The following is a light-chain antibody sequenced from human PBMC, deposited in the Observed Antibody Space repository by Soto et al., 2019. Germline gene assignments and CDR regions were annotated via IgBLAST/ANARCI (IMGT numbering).Light chain of an antibody. CDR2: EVS. CDR3: SSYTSSSTRV. CDR1: SSDVGGYNY. V-gene: IGLV2-14*01. Sequence: HSALTQPASVSGSPGQSVTISCTGTSSDVGGYNYVSWYQQHPGKAPKLMISEVSNRPSGVSNRFSGSKSGNTASLTISGLQAEDEADYYCSSYTSSSTRVFGTGTKVTVL. J-gene: IGLJ1*01.